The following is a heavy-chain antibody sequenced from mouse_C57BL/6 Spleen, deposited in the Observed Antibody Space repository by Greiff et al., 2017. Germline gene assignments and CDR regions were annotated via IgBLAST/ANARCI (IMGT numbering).Heavy chain of an antibody. CDR2: IYPGSGNT. V-gene: IGHV1-66*01. Sequence: QVQLQQSGPELVKPGASVKISCKASGYSFTSYYIHWVKQRPGQGPEWIGWIYPGSGNTKYNEKFKGKATLTADTSSSTAYMQRSSLTSEDSAVYYCARGGYFAMDYWGKGTSATVSS. CDR1: GYSFTSYY. CDR3: ARGGYFAMDY. J-gene: IGHJ4*01.